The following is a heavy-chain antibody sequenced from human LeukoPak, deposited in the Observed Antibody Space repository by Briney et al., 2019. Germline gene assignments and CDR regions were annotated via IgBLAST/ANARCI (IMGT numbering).Heavy chain of an antibody. CDR2: ISSSSSYI. Sequence: GGPLRLSCAASGFTFSSYSMNWVRQAPGKGLEWVSSISSSSSYIYYADSVKGRFTISRDNAKNSLYLQMNSLRAEDTAVYYCARKGDNSEIDYWGQGTLVTVSS. J-gene: IGHJ4*02. V-gene: IGHV3-21*01. CDR3: ARKGDNSEIDY. CDR1: GFTFSSYS. D-gene: IGHD1-20*01.